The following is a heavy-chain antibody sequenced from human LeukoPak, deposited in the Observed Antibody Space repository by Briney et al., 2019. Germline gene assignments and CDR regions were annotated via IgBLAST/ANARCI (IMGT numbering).Heavy chain of an antibody. CDR2: ISSSGSTI. J-gene: IGHJ3*02. V-gene: IGHV3-48*03. CDR3: ARDPRMGEWLLGGRVVGAFDI. D-gene: IGHD3-3*01. CDR1: GFTFSSYE. Sequence: GGSLRLSCAASGFTFSSYEMNWVRQAPGKGLEWVSYISSSGSTIYYADSVKGRFTISRDNAKNSLYLQMNSLRAEDTAVYYCARDPRMGEWLLGGRVVGAFDIWGQGTMVTVSS.